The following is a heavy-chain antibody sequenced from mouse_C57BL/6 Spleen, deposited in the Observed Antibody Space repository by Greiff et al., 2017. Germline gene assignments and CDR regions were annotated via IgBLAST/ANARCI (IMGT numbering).Heavy chain of an antibody. CDR3: ARYYGSSYNY. J-gene: IGHJ2*01. Sequence: VQLQQPGAELVKPGASVQLSCKASGYTFTSYWMHWVKQRPGQGLEWIGMIHPNSGSTNYNEKFKSKATLTVDKSSSTAYMQLSSLTSEDSAVYYCARYYGSSYNYWGQGTTLTVSS. V-gene: IGHV1-64*01. CDR1: GYTFTSYW. CDR2: IHPNSGST. D-gene: IGHD1-1*01.